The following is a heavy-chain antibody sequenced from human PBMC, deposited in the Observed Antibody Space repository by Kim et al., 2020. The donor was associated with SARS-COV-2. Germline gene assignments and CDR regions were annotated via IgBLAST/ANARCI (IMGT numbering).Heavy chain of an antibody. D-gene: IGHD1-26*01. CDR1: GFTFSSYA. V-gene: IGHV3-33*06. CDR3: AKDEGDGGASPLDY. J-gene: IGHJ4*02. CDR2: IWSDGSSKDYADSVGSDK. Sequence: GGSLRLSCAASGFTFSSYAMHWVRQAPGKGLEWVAVIWSDGSSKDYADSVGSDKYYADSVKGRFTISRDNSKNTLYLQMTSLRAEDTALYYCAKDEGDGGASPLDYWGQGTLVTVSS.